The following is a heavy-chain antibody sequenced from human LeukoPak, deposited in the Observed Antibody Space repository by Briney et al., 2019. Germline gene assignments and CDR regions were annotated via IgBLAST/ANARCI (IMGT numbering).Heavy chain of an antibody. V-gene: IGHV3-21*01. CDR3: ARGDYGLDY. CDR1: GFTFSDYF. J-gene: IGHJ4*02. D-gene: IGHD4-17*01. CDR2: MSRSSNYI. Sequence: GGSLRLSCAASGFTFSDYFMNWVRQAPGKGLEWVSSMSRSSNYIYYADSVKGRFTISRDNAKNSLYLQMNSLRAEDTAVYYCARGDYGLDYWGQGTLVTVSS.